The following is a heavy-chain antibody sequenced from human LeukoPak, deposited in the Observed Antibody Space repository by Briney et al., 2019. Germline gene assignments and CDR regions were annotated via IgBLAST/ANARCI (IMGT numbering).Heavy chain of an antibody. Sequence: GGSLRLSCADSGFTFSSYWMSWVRQAPGKGLEWVANIKQDGSETYYVDSVKGRFTISRDNAKNSLYLQMNSLRAEDTAVYYCARDRHYYGSGKLYYYYMDVWGKGTTVTISS. CDR3: ARDRHYYGSGKLYYYYMDV. CDR1: GFTFSSYW. V-gene: IGHV3-7*01. D-gene: IGHD3-10*01. CDR2: IKQDGSET. J-gene: IGHJ6*03.